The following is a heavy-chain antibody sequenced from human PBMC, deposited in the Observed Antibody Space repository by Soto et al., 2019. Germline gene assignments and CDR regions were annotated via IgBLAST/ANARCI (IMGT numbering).Heavy chain of an antibody. CDR3: ARDSRPGPDSGDAFDI. CDR1: GFTFSSYG. D-gene: IGHD2-2*01. J-gene: IGHJ3*02. CDR2: ISYDRSNI. Sequence: PGGSLRLSCAASGFTFSSYGMHWVRQDPGKGLEWVSVISYDRSNIYYADSVKGRFTISRDNAKNTLFLQMNSLRAEDTAVYSCARDSRPGPDSGDAFDIWGQGTMVTVSS. V-gene: IGHV3-33*01.